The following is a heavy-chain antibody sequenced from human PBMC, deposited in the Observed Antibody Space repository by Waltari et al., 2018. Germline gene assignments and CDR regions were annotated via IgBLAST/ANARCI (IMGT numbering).Heavy chain of an antibody. V-gene: IGHV3-7*03. D-gene: IGHD6-19*01. CDR3: IRDYGSPY. CDR1: GFTLSNYW. J-gene: IGHJ4*02. CDR2: INKDGTET. Sequence: EAQQVESGGDLVQPGGSLRLSGLVSGFTLSNYWMSWVRQAPGKGLEWVANINKDGTETYYVDSVRGRFTISKDDAKNSVYLQMNSLKVEDTAVYYCIRDYGSPYWGQGTLVTVSS.